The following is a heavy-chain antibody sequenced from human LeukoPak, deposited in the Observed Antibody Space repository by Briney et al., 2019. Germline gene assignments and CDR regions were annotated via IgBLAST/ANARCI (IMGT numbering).Heavy chain of an antibody. Sequence: ASVKVSCKASGYTFTSYDINWVRQAPGQGLEWMGWINPNSGGTNYAQKFQGRVTMTRDTSISTAYMELSRLRSDDTAVYYCARAKAEWELKDFDYWGQGTLVTVSS. CDR3: ARAKAEWELKDFDY. J-gene: IGHJ4*02. D-gene: IGHD1-26*01. CDR1: GYTFTSYD. V-gene: IGHV1-2*02. CDR2: INPNSGGT.